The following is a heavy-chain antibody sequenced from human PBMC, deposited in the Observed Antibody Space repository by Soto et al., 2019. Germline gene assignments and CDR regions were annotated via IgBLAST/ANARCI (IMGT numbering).Heavy chain of an antibody. CDR3: ARTLSYYYDSSGYCHVGDNWFDP. Sequence: SETMSLTCTFSGGSISSYYWGWIRQPPGKGLEWIGYIYYSGSTNYNPSLKSRVTISVDTSKNQFSLKLSSVTAADTAVYYCARTLSYYYDSSGYCHVGDNWFDPWGQGTLVTVSS. CDR1: GGSISSYY. J-gene: IGHJ5*02. D-gene: IGHD3-22*01. V-gene: IGHV4-59*01. CDR2: IYYSGST.